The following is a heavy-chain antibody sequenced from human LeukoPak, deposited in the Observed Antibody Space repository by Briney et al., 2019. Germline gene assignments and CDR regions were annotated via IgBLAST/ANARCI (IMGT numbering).Heavy chain of an antibody. CDR3: TKVKWAVDCTPTSCPYFDY. Sequence: GGSLRLSCAASGFTFSSYWMSWVRQAPGKGLEWVANIKQDGSEKYYVDSVKGRFTISRDNAKNSLYLQMNSLRPEDTALYYCTKVKWAVDCTPTSCPYFDYWGQRTLVTVSS. V-gene: IGHV3-7*03. D-gene: IGHD2-2*01. J-gene: IGHJ4*02. CDR2: IKQDGSEK. CDR1: GFTFSSYW.